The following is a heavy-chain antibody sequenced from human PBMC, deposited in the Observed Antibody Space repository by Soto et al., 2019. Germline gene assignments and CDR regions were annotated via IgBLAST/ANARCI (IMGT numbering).Heavy chain of an antibody. Sequence: QVQLVQSGAEVKKPGSSVKVSCKASGGTFSSYTISWVRQAPGQGLEWMGRIIPILGIANYAQKFQGRVTITADKSTSTDYMELSSLRSEDTAVYYCAREGVHLPWGQGTLVTVSS. CDR1: GGTFSSYT. CDR2: IIPILGIA. J-gene: IGHJ5*02. CDR3: AREGVHLP. V-gene: IGHV1-69*08. D-gene: IGHD3-10*01.